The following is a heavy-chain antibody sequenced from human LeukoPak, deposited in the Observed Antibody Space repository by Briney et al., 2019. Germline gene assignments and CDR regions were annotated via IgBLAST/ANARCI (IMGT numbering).Heavy chain of an antibody. CDR1: GFTFSSYA. Sequence: PGGSLRLSCAASGFTFSSYAMSWVRQAPGEGLEWVSAISGSGGSTYYADSVKGRFTISRDNSKNTLYLQMNSLRAEDTAIYYCAKGLRQFDTSMVMFDYWGQGTLVTVSS. D-gene: IGHD5-18*01. V-gene: IGHV3-23*01. J-gene: IGHJ4*02. CDR3: AKGLRQFDTSMVMFDY. CDR2: ISGSGGST.